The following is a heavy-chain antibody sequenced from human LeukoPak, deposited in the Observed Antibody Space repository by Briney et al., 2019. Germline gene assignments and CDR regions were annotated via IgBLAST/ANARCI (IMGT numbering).Heavy chain of an antibody. CDR1: GYSFPNYW. Sequence: GESLKISCQGSGYSFPNYWIGWVRQMPGKGLEWMGIIYPGDSDTRYSPSFQGQVTMSADRSISAAYLQWSSLKASDTAMYYCARGATTSDYWGQGTLVTVSS. J-gene: IGHJ4*02. CDR3: ARGATTSDY. V-gene: IGHV5-51*01. CDR2: IYPGDSDT. D-gene: IGHD4-17*01.